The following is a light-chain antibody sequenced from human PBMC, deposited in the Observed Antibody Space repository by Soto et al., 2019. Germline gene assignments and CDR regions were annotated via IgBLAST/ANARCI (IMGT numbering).Light chain of an antibody. J-gene: IGLJ3*02. V-gene: IGLV2-14*01. Sequence: QSALTQPASVSGSPGQSITISCTGTSSDVGVYNYVSWYQQHPGKAPKLMIYEVTNRPSGISNRFSGSKSGNTASLTISGLQAEDEADYYCSSYTTSNTWVLGGGTKLTV. CDR2: EVT. CDR3: SSYTTSNTWV. CDR1: SSDVGVYNY.